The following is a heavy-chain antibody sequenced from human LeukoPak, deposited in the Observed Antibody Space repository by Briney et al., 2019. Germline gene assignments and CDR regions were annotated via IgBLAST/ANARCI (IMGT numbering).Heavy chain of an antibody. V-gene: IGHV3-53*01. J-gene: IGHJ4*02. CDR2: IYSGGST. CDR1: GFTVSSNY. Sequence: GESLKISCAASGFTVSSNYMSWVRQAPGKGLEWVSVIYSGGSTYYADSVKGRFTISRDNSKNTLYLQMNSLRAEDTAVYYCARGHDYNGYWGQGTLVTVSS. CDR3: ARGHDYNGY.